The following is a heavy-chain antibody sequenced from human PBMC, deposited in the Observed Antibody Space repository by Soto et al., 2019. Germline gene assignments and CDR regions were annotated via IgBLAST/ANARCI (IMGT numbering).Heavy chain of an antibody. J-gene: IGHJ4*02. CDR3: SRVDPGETSPFDH. D-gene: IGHD3-10*01. Sequence: QVELVQSGVEVKKPGASVKVSCKASGYIFTSYYLHWVRQAPGQGLEWMGWINPFDGSRMFAQSFQGRVTFTRDTSTSTVYMELSGLRSDDTAVYYCSRVDPGETSPFDHWGQGTLVTVSS. CDR1: GYIFTSYY. CDR2: INPFDGSR. V-gene: IGHV1-46*03.